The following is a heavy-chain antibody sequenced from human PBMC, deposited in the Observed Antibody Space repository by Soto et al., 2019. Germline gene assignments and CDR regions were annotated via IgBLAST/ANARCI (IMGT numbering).Heavy chain of an antibody. CDR3: ERHSGDYPYFDY. CDR2: INHSGST. Sequence: PSETLSLTCAVYGGSFSGYYWSWIRQPPGKGLEWIGEINHSGSTNYNPSLKSRVTISVDTSKNQFSLKLSSVTAADTAVYYCERHSGDYPYFDYWGQGTLVTVSS. V-gene: IGHV4-34*01. J-gene: IGHJ4*02. D-gene: IGHD4-17*01. CDR1: GGSFSGYY.